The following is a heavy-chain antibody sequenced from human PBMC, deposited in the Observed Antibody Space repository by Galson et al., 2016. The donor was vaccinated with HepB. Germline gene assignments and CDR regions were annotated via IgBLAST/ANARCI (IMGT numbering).Heavy chain of an antibody. CDR2: IYSGDNT. D-gene: IGHD3-10*01. V-gene: IGHV3-53*01. Sequence: SLRLSCAASGFTVSSNYMSWVRQAPGKGLEWVSVIYSGDNTCYADSVKGRFTISRDSFKNTVYLQMDNLSTADTAVYYCARDNVHFGSGSLPWCFDLWGRGTLVTVSS. CDR3: ARDNVHFGSGSLPWCFDL. CDR1: GFTVSSNY. J-gene: IGHJ2*01.